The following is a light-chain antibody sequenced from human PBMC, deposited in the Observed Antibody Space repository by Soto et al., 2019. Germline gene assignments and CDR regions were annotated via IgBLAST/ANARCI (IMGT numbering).Light chain of an antibody. V-gene: IGLV2-14*01. CDR2: EVI. CDR3: MCYAGGNNWV. CDR1: SSDVGGYNF. Sequence: QSALTQPASVSGSPGQSITISCTGTSSDVGGYNFVSWYQHHPGTPPKLIIYEVIHRPSGVSNRFSGSKSAITASLTISGLQVEDEADYFCMCYAGGNNWVFGGGTKLTVL. J-gene: IGLJ3*02.